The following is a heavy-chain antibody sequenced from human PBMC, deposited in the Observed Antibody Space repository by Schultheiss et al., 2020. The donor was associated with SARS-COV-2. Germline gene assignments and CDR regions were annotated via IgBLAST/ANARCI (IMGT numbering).Heavy chain of an antibody. V-gene: IGHV4-61*08. CDR1: GDSISSGGYY. Sequence: SETLSLTCSVSGDSISSGGYYWSWIRQPPGKGLEWIGYIYYSGSTNYNPSLKSRVTISVDTSKNQFSLKLSSVTAADTAVYYCALHYVWGSYRPPGPYFQHWGQGTLVTVSS. D-gene: IGHD3-16*02. CDR3: ALHYVWGSYRPPGPYFQH. J-gene: IGHJ1*01. CDR2: IYYSGST.